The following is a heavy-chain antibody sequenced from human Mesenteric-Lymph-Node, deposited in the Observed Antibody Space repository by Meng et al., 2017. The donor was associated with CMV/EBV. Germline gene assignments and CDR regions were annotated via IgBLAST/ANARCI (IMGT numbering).Heavy chain of an antibody. D-gene: IGHD6-13*01. CDR1: GFTFSSYA. J-gene: IGHJ4*02. CDR3: AKHLEAAALPEVFDY. CDR2: IPSGGSTT. V-gene: IGHV3-23*03. Sequence: GASLKISCAASGFTFSSYAMDWVRPAPGKRLEWVSVIPSGGSTTYYADSVKGRFTISRDNSKNTLYLQMNSLRAEDTALYYCAKHLEAAALPEVFDYWGQGVLVTVSS.